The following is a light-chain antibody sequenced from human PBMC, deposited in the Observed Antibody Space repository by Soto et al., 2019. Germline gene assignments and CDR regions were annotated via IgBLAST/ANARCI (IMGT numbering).Light chain of an antibody. CDR2: EVS. CDR3: QVWDSRDDHRV. V-gene: IGLV2-14*01. Sequence: QSALTQPASVSGSPGQPITISCTGTSSDVGANNYVSWYQHHPGKAPKLLIYEVSNRPSGVSSRFSGSKSGNTASLTISGLQAEDEADYYCQVWDSRDDHRVFGGGTKLTVL. CDR1: SSDVGANNY. J-gene: IGLJ2*01.